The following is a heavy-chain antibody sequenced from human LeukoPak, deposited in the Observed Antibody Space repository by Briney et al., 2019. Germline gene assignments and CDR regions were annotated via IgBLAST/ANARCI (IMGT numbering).Heavy chain of an antibody. CDR1: GGTFSSYA. CDR3: AVAVAGTLFDY. D-gene: IGHD6-19*01. Sequence: QVSCKASGGTFSSYAISWVRQAPGQGLEWMGGIIPIFGTANYAQKFQGRVTITADKSTSTAYMELSSLRSEDTAVYYCAVAVAGTLFDYWGQGTLVTVSS. J-gene: IGHJ4*02. V-gene: IGHV1-69*06. CDR2: IIPIFGTA.